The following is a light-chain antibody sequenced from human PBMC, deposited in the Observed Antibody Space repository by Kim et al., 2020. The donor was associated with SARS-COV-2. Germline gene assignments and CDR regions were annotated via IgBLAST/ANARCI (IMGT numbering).Light chain of an antibody. CDR3: QAWDSSTLV. Sequence: SYELTQPPSVSVSPGQTASITCSGDKLGDKYACWYQQKPGQSPVLVIYQDSKRPSGIPERFSGSNSGSTATLTISGTQAMDEADYYCQAWDSSTLVFGGGTQLTVL. V-gene: IGLV3-1*01. CDR2: QDS. J-gene: IGLJ3*02. CDR1: KLGDKY.